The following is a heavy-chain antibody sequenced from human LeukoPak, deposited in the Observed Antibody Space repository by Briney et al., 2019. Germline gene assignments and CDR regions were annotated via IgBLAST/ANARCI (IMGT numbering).Heavy chain of an antibody. V-gene: IGHV3-9*01. CDR3: AKDRAGYSSTWGNWFDP. D-gene: IGHD6-13*01. CDR1: GFTFDDYA. Sequence: GRSLRLSCAASGFTFDDYAMHWVRQAPGKGLERISGISWSSDIIDYADSVKGRFTISRDNAKNSLYLQMNSLRAEDTALYYCAKDRAGYSSTWGNWFDPWGQGTLVTVSS. J-gene: IGHJ5*02. CDR2: ISWSSDII.